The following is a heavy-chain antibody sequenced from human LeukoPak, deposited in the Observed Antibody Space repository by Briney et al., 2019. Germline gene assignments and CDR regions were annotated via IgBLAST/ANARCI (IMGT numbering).Heavy chain of an antibody. CDR3: ARKKWTATYFDY. Sequence: PGGPLRLSCAASGFTFSSYEMNWVRQAPGKGLEWVSYIRSSGSTIYYADSVKGRFTISRDNAKNSLYLQMNSLRAEDTAVYYCARKKWTATYFDYWGQGTLVTVSS. J-gene: IGHJ4*02. CDR1: GFTFSSYE. V-gene: IGHV3-48*03. D-gene: IGHD5-24*01. CDR2: IRSSGSTI.